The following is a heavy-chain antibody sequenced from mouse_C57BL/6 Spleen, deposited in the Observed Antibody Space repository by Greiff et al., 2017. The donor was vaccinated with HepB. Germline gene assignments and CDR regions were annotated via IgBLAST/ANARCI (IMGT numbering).Heavy chain of an antibody. CDR2: INPSNGGT. CDR1: GYTFTSYW. D-gene: IGHD2-3*01. Sequence: VKLQQPGTELVKPGASVKLSCKASGYTFTSYWMHWVKQRPGQGLEWIGNINPSNGGTNYNEKFKSKATLTVDKSSSTAYMQLSSLTSEDSAVYYCARRLLPHYYAMDYWGQGTSVTVSS. V-gene: IGHV1-53*01. J-gene: IGHJ4*01. CDR3: ARRLLPHYYAMDY.